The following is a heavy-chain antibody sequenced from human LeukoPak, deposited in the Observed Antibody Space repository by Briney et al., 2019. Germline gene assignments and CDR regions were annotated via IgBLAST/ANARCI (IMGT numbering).Heavy chain of an antibody. CDR2: IYYSGST. CDR1: GGSISSGLYS. V-gene: IGHV4-30-2*03. CDR3: ARHVIRWFDP. D-gene: IGHD2/OR15-2a*01. J-gene: IGHJ5*02. Sequence: SETLSLTCDVSGGSISSGLYSWSWIRQPLGKGLEWIGSIYYSGSTYYNPSLKSRVTISVDTSKNQFSLKLSSVTAADTAVYYCARHVIRWFDPWGQGTLVTVSS.